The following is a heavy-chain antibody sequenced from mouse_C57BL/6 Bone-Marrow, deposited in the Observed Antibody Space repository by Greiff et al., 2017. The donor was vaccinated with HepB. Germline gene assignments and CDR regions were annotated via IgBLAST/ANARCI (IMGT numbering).Heavy chain of an antibody. CDR2: ISYDGSN. CDR1: GYSITSGYY. V-gene: IGHV3-6*01. CDR3: ARERGYVWYFDV. J-gene: IGHJ1*03. Sequence: EVQLVESGPGLVKPSQSLSLTCSVTGYSITSGYYWNWIRQFPGNKLEWMGYISYDGSNNYNPSPKNRISITRDKSKNQFFLKLNSVTTEDTATYYCARERGYVWYFDVWGTGTTVTVSS. D-gene: IGHD2-2*01.